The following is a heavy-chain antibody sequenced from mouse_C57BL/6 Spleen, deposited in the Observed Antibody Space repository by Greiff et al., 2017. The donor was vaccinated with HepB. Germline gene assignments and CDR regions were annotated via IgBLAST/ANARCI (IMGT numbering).Heavy chain of an antibody. Sequence: DVKLVESGGGLVKPGGSLKLSCAASGFTFSDYGMHWVRQAPEKGLEWVAYISSGSSTIYYADTVKGRFTISRDNAKNTLFLQMTSLRSEDTAMYYCASGGWFPFDYWGQGTTLTVSS. D-gene: IGHD2-3*01. J-gene: IGHJ2*01. V-gene: IGHV5-17*01. CDR1: GFTFSDYG. CDR2: ISSGSSTI. CDR3: ASGGWFPFDY.